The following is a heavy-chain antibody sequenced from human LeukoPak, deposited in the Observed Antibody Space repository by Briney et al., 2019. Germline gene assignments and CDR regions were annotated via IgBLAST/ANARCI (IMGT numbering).Heavy chain of an antibody. CDR2: IYYSGST. CDR1: GGTISSYY. J-gene: IGHJ4*02. V-gene: IGHV4-59*01. CDR3: ARDGVSTGPLYYFDY. D-gene: IGHD6-13*01. Sequence: SETLSLTCTVSGGTISSYYWSWIRRPPGKGLEWIGYIYYSGSTNYNPSLKSRVTISVDTSKNQFSLKLSSVTAADTAVYYCARDGVSTGPLYYFDYWGQGTLVTVSS.